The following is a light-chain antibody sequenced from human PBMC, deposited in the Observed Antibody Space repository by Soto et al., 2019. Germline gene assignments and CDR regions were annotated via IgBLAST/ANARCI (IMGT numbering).Light chain of an antibody. CDR1: QRISSW. V-gene: IGKV1-5*01. CDR3: QQYQSYSRT. J-gene: IGKJ1*01. CDR2: DAS. Sequence: DIQMTQSPSTLSASVGDRVTITCRASQRISSWLAWYQQKPGKAPKLLIYDASSLESGVPSRCSGSGSGTEFTLTISSLKPDDFATCYCQQYQSYSRTFGQGTKVEIK.